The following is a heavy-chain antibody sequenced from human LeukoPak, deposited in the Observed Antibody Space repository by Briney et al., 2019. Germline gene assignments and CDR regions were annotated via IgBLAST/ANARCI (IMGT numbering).Heavy chain of an antibody. CDR2: MNPNSGNT. Sequence: ASVKVSCKASGYTFTRYDINWVRQATGQGLEWMGWMNPNSGNTGYAQKFQGRVTITRNTSISTAYMELSSLRSEDTAVYYCARARPRYYDFWSGYPNWFDPWGQGTLVTVSS. CDR1: GYTFTRYD. J-gene: IGHJ5*02. CDR3: ARARPRYYDFWSGYPNWFDP. D-gene: IGHD3-3*01. V-gene: IGHV1-8*03.